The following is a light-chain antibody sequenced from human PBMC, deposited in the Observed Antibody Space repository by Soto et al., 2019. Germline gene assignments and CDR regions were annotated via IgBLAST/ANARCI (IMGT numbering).Light chain of an antibody. Sequence: EIVLTQSPGTLSLSPGERATLSCRAGQSVSSNYLAWYQQKPGQAPRLLIYGASSRAAGIPARFSGSGSGTDFALTITSLQAEDFATYYCQQLRMYPSTFGGGTKVDI. CDR1: QSVSSNY. CDR3: QQLRMYPST. CDR2: GAS. J-gene: IGKJ4*01. V-gene: IGKV3-20*01.